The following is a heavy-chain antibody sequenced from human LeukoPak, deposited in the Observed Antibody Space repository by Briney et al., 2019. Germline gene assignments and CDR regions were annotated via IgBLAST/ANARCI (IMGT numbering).Heavy chain of an antibody. CDR2: IYTSGST. Sequence: SETLSLTCTVSGGSISSYYWSWIRQPAGKGLEWIGRIYTSGSTNYNPSLKRRVTMSVDTSKNQFSLKLSSVTAADTAVYYCARDSIAAEPNWFDPWGQGTLVTVSS. D-gene: IGHD6-13*01. J-gene: IGHJ5*02. CDR1: GGSISSYY. CDR3: ARDSIAAEPNWFDP. V-gene: IGHV4-4*07.